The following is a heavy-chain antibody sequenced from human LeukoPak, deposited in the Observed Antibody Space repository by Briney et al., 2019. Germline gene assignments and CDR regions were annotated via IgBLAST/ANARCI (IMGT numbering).Heavy chain of an antibody. CDR1: GYTFTGYY. CDR3: ARSRYTAMVSFDY. V-gene: IGHV1-2*06. CDR2: INPNSGGT. J-gene: IGHJ4*02. Sequence: ASVKVSCKASGYTFTGYYMHWVRQAPGQGLEWMGRINPNSGGTNYAHKFQGRVTMTRDTSISTAYMELSRLRSDDTAVYYCARSRYTAMVSFDYWGQGTLVTVSS. D-gene: IGHD5-18*01.